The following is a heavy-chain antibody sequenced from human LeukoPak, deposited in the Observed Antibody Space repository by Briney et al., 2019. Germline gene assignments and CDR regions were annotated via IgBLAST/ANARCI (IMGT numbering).Heavy chain of an antibody. CDR1: GGSISSGDYY. CDR2: IYYSGST. Sequence: SQTLSLTCTVSGGSISSGDYYWGWTRQPPGKGLEWIGYIYYSGSTYYNPSLKSRVTISVDTSKNQFSLKLSSVTAVDTAVYYCAKGSGYSYGIYMDVWGKGTTVTVSS. CDR3: AKGSGYSYGIYMDV. D-gene: IGHD5-18*01. V-gene: IGHV4-30-4*08. J-gene: IGHJ6*03.